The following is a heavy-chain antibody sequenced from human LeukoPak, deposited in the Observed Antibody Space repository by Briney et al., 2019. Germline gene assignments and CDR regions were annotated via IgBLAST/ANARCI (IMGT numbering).Heavy chain of an antibody. CDR2: ISAYNGNT. CDR3: ARAPGFGDAFDI. J-gene: IGHJ3*02. D-gene: IGHD3-10*01. CDR1: RYTFTSYG. Sequence: ASVKVSCKASRYTFTSYGISWVRPAPGQGLEWMGWISAYNGNTNYAQKLQGRVTMTTDTSTSTAYMELRSLRSDDTAVYYCARAPGFGDAFDIWGQGTMVTVSS. V-gene: IGHV1-18*01.